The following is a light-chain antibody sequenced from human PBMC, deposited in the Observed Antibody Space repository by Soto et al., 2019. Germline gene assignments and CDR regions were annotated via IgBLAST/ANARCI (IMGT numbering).Light chain of an antibody. Sequence: QSVLTQPPSVSGAPGQRVTISCTGSSSNIGAGYDVHWYQHLPGTAPKLLIYGNSNRPSGVPDRFSGSKSGTSASVAITGLQAEDEADYYCHSYDSSLSGSGDVFGTGTKLTVL. J-gene: IGLJ1*01. V-gene: IGLV1-40*01. CDR2: GNS. CDR3: HSYDSSLSGSGDV. CDR1: SSNIGAGYD.